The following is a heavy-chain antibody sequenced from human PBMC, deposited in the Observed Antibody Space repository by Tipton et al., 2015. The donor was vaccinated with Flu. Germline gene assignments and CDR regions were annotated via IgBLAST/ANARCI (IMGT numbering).Heavy chain of an antibody. J-gene: IGHJ6*02. CDR1: GGSVSSGSYY. D-gene: IGHD5-24*01. V-gene: IGHV4-61*01. CDR2: IYYSGST. CDR3: ARGMATRALYYYYYGMDV. Sequence: TLSLTCTVSGGSVSSGSYYWSWIRQPPGKGLEWIGYIYYSGSTNYNPSLKSRVTISVDTSKNQFSLKLSSVTAADTAVYYCARGMATRALYYYYYGMDVWGQGTTVTVSS.